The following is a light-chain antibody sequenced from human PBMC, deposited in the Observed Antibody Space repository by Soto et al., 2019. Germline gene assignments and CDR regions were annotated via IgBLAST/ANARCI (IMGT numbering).Light chain of an antibody. CDR3: CSYAGSSTVV. CDR2: EGS. V-gene: IGLV2-23*01. Sequence: LTQPASVSGSPGQSITLSCTGTSSDVGSYNLVSWYQQHPGKAPKVMIYEGSKRPSGGSHRFSGSKSVNTASLTISGLPDEDEADYYCCSYAGSSTVVFGGGTKVTVL. J-gene: IGLJ2*01. CDR1: SSDVGSYNL.